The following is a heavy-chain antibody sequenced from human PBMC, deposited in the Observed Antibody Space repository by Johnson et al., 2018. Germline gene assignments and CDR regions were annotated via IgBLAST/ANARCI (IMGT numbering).Heavy chain of an antibody. CDR2: IYPGDSET. CDR1: GYSFTTEW. J-gene: IGHJ4*02. Sequence: VQLVESGAQVKKAGEPLKISCKGSGYSFTTEWIGWVRQRPGKGLEWMGIIYPGDSETRYSQSFQGQAIISVDKSITTAYLQWSSLKASDTATYYCVRVPRVCSGIHCRPGDWGQGTLVIVSS. CDR3: VRVPRVCSGIHCRPGD. V-gene: IGHV5-51*01. D-gene: IGHD3-3*01.